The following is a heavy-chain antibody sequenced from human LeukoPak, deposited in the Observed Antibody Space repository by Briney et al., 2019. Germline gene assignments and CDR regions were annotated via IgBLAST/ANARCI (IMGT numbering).Heavy chain of an antibody. J-gene: IGHJ5*02. D-gene: IGHD3-10*01. V-gene: IGHV4-34*01. CDR1: GGSFSGYY. CDR2: INHSGST. Sequence: PSETLSLTCAVYGGSFSGYYWSWIRQPPGKGLEWIGGINHSGSTNYNPSLKSRVTISVDTSKNQFSLKLSSVTAADTAVYYCAVTSEDSGSGSSSKLVSWGQGTLVTVSS. CDR3: AVTSEDSGSGSSSKLVS.